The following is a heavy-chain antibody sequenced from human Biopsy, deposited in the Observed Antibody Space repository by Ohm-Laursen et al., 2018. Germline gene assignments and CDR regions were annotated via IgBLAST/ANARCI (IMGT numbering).Heavy chain of an antibody. CDR1: GGSFTGHY. D-gene: IGHD4-23*01. Sequence: TLSLTCTVSGGSFTGHYWSWIRQPPGKGLEWIGHISYTGYTSYKSSPKSRVTISLDTSRKHFSLRLTSLAAADTAVYYCARGSNGYGGLYFPHWGQGTLVTVSS. V-gene: IGHV4-59*11. CDR3: ARGSNGYGGLYFPH. CDR2: ISYTGYT. J-gene: IGHJ1*01.